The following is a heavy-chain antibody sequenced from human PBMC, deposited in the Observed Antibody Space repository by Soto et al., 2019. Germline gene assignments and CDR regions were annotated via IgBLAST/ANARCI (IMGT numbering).Heavy chain of an antibody. D-gene: IGHD6-13*01. J-gene: IGHJ5*02. CDR3: ARHYGYSSSWYDQFDP. CDR2: IYYSGST. Sequence: PSETLSLTCTVSGGSISSYYWSWIRQPPGKGLEWIGYIYYSGSTNYNPSLKSRVTISVDTSKNQFSLKLSSVTAADTAVYYCARHYGYSSSWYDQFDPWGQGTLVTVSS. CDR1: GGSISSYY. V-gene: IGHV4-59*08.